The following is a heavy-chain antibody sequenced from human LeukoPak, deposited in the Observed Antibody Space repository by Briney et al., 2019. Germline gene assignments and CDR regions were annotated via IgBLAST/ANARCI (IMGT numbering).Heavy chain of an antibody. CDR2: ITGTSSTI. Sequence: PGGSLRLSCAASGFTFSTYTMNWVRQAPGKGLEWVSYITGTSSTIYYADSVKGRFTVSRDNARNSLYLQMNSLGAEDTAVYYCGAAYSGSSPFDYWGQGTLVTVSS. D-gene: IGHD1-26*01. CDR1: GFTFSTYT. CDR3: GAAYSGSSPFDY. V-gene: IGHV3-48*01. J-gene: IGHJ4*02.